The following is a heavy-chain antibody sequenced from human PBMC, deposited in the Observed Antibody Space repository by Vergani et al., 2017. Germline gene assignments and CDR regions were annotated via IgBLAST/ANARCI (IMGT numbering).Heavy chain of an antibody. CDR1: GGSFSSYY. CDR2: INHSGST. V-gene: IGHV4-34*01. J-gene: IGHJ4*02. Sequence: QVQLQQWGAGLLKPSETLSLTCAVYGGSFSSYYWSWIRPPPGKGLEWIGEINHSGSTNYNPSLKSRVTISVDTSKNQFSLKLSSVTAADTAVYYCARGLAVAGIYYFDYWGQGTLVTVSS. D-gene: IGHD6-19*01. CDR3: ARGLAVAGIYYFDY.